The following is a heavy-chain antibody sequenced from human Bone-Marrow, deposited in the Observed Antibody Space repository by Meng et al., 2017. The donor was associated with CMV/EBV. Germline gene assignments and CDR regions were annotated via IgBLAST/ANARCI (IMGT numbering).Heavy chain of an antibody. V-gene: IGHV3-11*06. J-gene: IGHJ4*02. CDR1: GFTFSDYY. CDR3: ARESDLNY. D-gene: IGHD3-3*01. CDR2: ISSSSSYT. Sequence: SLSLSCASSGFTFSDYYMSWIRQAPGKGLEWVSYISSSSSYTKYADSVKGRFTISRDNAKNSLYLQMNSLRAEDTAVYYCARESDLNYWGQGTLVTVSS.